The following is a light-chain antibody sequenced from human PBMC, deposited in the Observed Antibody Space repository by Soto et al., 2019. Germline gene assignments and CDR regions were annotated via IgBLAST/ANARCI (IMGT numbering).Light chain of an antibody. CDR3: GTWESSLSALV. Sequence: QSVLTQPPSGCAAPGQKGPISCSGSRSNIGNNYVSWYQQLPGTAPKLLIYGNNKRPSEIPDRFSGSKSCTSATLGITGLPTGDEADYYCGTWESSLSALVFAGGTKLTV. V-gene: IGLV1-51*01. J-gene: IGLJ3*02. CDR1: RSNIGNNY. CDR2: GNN.